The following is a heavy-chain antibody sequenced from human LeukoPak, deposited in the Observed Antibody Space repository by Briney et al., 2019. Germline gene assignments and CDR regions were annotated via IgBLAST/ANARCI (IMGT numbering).Heavy chain of an antibody. Sequence: SETLSLTCTVSGGSISSGSYYWSWIRQPAGKGLEWIGRIYTSGSTNYNPSLKSRVTISVDTSKNQFSLKLSSVTAADTAVYYCASRDSGSYLSRGPGYYFDCWGQGTLVTVSS. J-gene: IGHJ4*02. V-gene: IGHV4-61*02. D-gene: IGHD1-26*01. CDR1: GGSISSGSYY. CDR3: ASRDSGSYLSRGPGYYFDC. CDR2: IYTSGST.